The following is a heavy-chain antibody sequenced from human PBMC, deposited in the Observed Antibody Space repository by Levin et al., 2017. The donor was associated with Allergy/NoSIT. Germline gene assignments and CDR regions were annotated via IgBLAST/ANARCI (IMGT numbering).Heavy chain of an antibody. Sequence: ASVKVSCKASGYTFISYYMYWVRQAPGQGLEWMGIINPSGGSTSYAQKFQGRVTMTRDTSTSTVYMELSSLRSEDTAVYYCVRGPRLGNDAFDIWGQGTMVTVSS. CDR2: INPSGGST. D-gene: IGHD3-9*01. J-gene: IGHJ3*02. V-gene: IGHV1-46*01. CDR1: GYTFISYY. CDR3: VRGPRLGNDAFDI.